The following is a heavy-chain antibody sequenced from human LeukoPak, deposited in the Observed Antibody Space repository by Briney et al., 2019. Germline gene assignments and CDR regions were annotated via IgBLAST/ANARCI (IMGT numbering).Heavy chain of an antibody. CDR1: GFTFSNAW. Sequence: PGGSLRLSCAASGFTFSNAWMSWVRQAPGKGLEWVGRIKSKTDGGTTDYAAPVKGRFTISRDDSKNTLYLQMNSLKTEDTAVYYCTTEKSPYYYGSGRRELIWGQGTMVTVSS. CDR3: TTEKSPYYYGSGRRELI. CDR2: IKSKTDGGTT. V-gene: IGHV3-15*01. D-gene: IGHD3-10*01. J-gene: IGHJ3*02.